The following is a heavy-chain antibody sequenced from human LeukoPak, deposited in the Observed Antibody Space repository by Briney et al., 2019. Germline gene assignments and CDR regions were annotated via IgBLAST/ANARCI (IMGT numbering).Heavy chain of an antibody. CDR1: GYTFTGYY. V-gene: IGHV1-2*02. CDR3: ARANPVRGVRELPRDY. CDR2: INPNSGGT. J-gene: IGHJ4*02. Sequence: ASVKVSCKASGYTFTGYYMHWVRQAPGQGLEWMGWINPNSGGTNYAQKFQGRVTMTRDTSISTAYTELSRLRSDDTAVYYCARANPVRGVRELPRDYWGQGTLVTVSS. D-gene: IGHD3-10*01.